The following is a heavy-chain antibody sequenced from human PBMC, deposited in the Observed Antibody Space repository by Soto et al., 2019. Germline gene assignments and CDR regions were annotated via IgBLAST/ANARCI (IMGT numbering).Heavy chain of an antibody. V-gene: IGHV3-48*01. CDR3: AVEGYSGYDRLFDP. D-gene: IGHD5-12*01. CDR2: ISSSSSTI. CDR1: GFTFSSYS. J-gene: IGHJ5*02. Sequence: EVQLVESGGGLVQPGGSLRLSCAASGFTFSSYSMNWVRQAPGKGLEWVSYISSSSSTIYYADSVKGRFTISRDNAKNSLYLQMNSLRAEDTAVYYCAVEGYSGYDRLFDPWGQGTLVTVSS.